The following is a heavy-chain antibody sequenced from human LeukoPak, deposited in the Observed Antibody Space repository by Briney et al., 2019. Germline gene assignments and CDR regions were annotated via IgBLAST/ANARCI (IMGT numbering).Heavy chain of an antibody. CDR3: ACGPHYYDSSGYYYTPWDY. CDR1: GGSFSGYY. Sequence: SETLSLTCAVYGGSFSGYYWSWIRQPPGKGLEWIGEINHSGSTNYNPSLKSRVTISVDTSKNQFSLKLSSVTAADTAVYYCACGPHYYDSSGYYYTPWDYWGQGTLVTVSS. V-gene: IGHV4-34*01. J-gene: IGHJ4*02. D-gene: IGHD3-22*01. CDR2: INHSGST.